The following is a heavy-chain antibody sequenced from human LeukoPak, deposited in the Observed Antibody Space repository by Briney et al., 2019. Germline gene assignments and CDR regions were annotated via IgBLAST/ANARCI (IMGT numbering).Heavy chain of an antibody. CDR1: GFSFSSYW. V-gene: IGHV3-7*01. CDR3: ARDLYYPL. Sequence: GGSLRLSCAASGFSFSSYWMAWVRQAPGKGLEWVANIGEDGSEKYHVGSVRGRFTISRDNAKNTLYLQMNSLRAEDTAVYYCARDLYYPLWGQGTLVTVSS. J-gene: IGHJ4*02. D-gene: IGHD3-10*01. CDR2: IGEDGSEK.